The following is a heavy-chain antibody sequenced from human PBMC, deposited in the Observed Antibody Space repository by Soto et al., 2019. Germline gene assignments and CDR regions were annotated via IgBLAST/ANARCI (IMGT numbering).Heavy chain of an antibody. V-gene: IGHV1-18*01. D-gene: IGHD2-15*01. CDR1: GSTFTSKG. J-gene: IGHJ5*02. CDR3: ARVWYCSGGRCYNCFDP. Sequence: APVKVSCKASGSTFTSKGISGVRQAPGQGLEWMGWISADNGNTNYAQKLQGRVTMTTDTSTSTAYMELRSLRSDDTAVYYCARVWYCSGGRCYNCFDPWGQGTLVTVSS. CDR2: ISADNGNT.